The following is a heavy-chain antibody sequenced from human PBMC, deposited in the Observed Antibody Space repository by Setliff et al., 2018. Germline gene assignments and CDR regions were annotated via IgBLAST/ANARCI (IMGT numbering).Heavy chain of an antibody. CDR1: GYTFTSYD. D-gene: IGHD6-6*01. Sequence: ASVKVSCKASGYTFTSYDINWVRQATGQGLEWMGWMNPNSGNTGYAQKFQGRVTITRNTSIGTAYMELSSLRSEDTAVYYCARAEYTSSSLYYYMDGWGKGTTV. J-gene: IGHJ6*03. CDR3: ARAEYTSSSLYYYMDG. CDR2: MNPNSGNT. V-gene: IGHV1-8*03.